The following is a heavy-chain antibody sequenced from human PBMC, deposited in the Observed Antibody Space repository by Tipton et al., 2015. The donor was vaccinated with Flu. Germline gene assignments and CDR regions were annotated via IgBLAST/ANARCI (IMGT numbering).Heavy chain of an antibody. V-gene: IGHV4-4*07. CDR1: GASISSYY. J-gene: IGHJ5*02. CDR3: ARRGVAGPYNWFDP. D-gene: IGHD6-19*01. Sequence: TLSLTCTVSGASISSYYWSWIRQPAGKGLEWIGRIDTSGSTNYNPSLKSRVTMSRDTSKNQFSLNLTSVTAADTAVYYCARRGVAGPYNWFDPWGQGTLVTVSS. CDR2: IDTSGST.